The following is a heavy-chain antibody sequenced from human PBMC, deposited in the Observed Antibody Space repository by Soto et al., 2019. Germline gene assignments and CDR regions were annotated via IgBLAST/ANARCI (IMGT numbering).Heavy chain of an antibody. Sequence: PSETLSLTCTVSGGSISSYYWSWIRQPAGKGLEWIGRIYTSGSTNYNPSLKSRVTMSVDTSKNQFSLKLSSVTAADTAVYYCARDPYCSSTSCYSDNWFDPWGQGTLGTVSS. CDR2: IYTSGST. CDR1: GGSISSYY. J-gene: IGHJ5*02. CDR3: ARDPYCSSTSCYSDNWFDP. V-gene: IGHV4-4*07. D-gene: IGHD2-2*01.